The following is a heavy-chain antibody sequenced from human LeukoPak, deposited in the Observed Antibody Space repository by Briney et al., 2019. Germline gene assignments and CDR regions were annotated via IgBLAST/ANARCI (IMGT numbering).Heavy chain of an antibody. CDR2: ISSSGPYM. V-gene: IGHV3-21*01. D-gene: IGHD2-21*01. CDR3: ARCGGDCFFDS. CDR1: GFTFSSYS. Sequence: GGSLRLSCAASGFTFSSYSMNWVRQAPGEGLEWVSSISSSGPYMYYGDSMKGRFTFSRDNAKNSLYLQMNRLRAEDTAVYYCARCGGDCFFDSWGQGTLVTVSS. J-gene: IGHJ4*02.